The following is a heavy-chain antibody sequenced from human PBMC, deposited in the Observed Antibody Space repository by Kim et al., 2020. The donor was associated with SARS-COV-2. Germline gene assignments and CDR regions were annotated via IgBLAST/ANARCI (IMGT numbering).Heavy chain of an antibody. J-gene: IGHJ6*03. CDR1: GGTFSSYA. V-gene: IGHV1-69*04. CDR3: ARELASSDDYYYYYMDV. Sequence: SVKVSCKASGGTFSSYAISWVRQAPGQGLEWMGRIIPILGIANYAQKFQGRVTITADKSTSTAYMELSSLRSEDTAVYYCARELASSDDYYYYYMDVWG. CDR2: IIPILGIA.